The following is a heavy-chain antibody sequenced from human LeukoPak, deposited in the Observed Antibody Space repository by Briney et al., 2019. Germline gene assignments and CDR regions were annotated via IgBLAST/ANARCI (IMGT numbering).Heavy chain of an antibody. CDR2: ISSSSSYI. D-gene: IGHD7-27*01. CDR3: ARDYTGGWNDY. V-gene: IGHV3-21*01. Sequence: PGGSLRLSCAASGFTFSSYSVNWVRQAPGEGLEWVSSISSSSSYIYYADSVKGRFTISRDNAKNSLSLQMNSLRVDDTAVYYCARDYTGGWNDYWGQGILVTVSS. J-gene: IGHJ4*02. CDR1: GFTFSSYS.